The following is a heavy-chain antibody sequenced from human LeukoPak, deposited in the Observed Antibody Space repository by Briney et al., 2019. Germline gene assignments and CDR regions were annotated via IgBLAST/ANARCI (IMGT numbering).Heavy chain of an antibody. V-gene: IGHV3-30-3*01. CDR2: ISYDGSNK. CDR3: ARDGITPQTYYFDY. Sequence: GRSLRLSCAASGFTFSSYAMHWVRQAPGKGLEWVAVISYDGSNKYYADSVKGRFTISRDNSKNTLYLQMNSLRAEDTAVYYCARDGITPQTYYFDYWGQGTLVTVSS. D-gene: IGHD1-14*01. J-gene: IGHJ4*02. CDR1: GFTFSSYA.